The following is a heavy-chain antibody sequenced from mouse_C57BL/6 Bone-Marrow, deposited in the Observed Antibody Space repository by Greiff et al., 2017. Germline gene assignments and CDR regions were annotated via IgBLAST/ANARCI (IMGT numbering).Heavy chain of an antibody. J-gene: IGHJ4*01. CDR2: INPNNGGT. Sequence: EVQLQQSGPELVKPGASVKISCKASGYTFTDYYMNWVKQSHGKSLEWIGDINPNNGGTSYNQKFKGKATLTVDKSSSTAYMELRSLTSEDSAVYYCAREGITTVVEGVYAMDYWGQGTSVTVSS. D-gene: IGHD1-1*01. V-gene: IGHV1-26*01. CDR1: GYTFTDYY. CDR3: AREGITTVVEGVYAMDY.